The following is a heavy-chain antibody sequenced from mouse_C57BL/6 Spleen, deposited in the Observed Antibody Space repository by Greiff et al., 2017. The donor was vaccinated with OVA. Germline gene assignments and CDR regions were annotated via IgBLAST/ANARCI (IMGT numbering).Heavy chain of an antibody. J-gene: IGHJ2*01. V-gene: IGHV1-26*01. Sequence: EVQLQQSGPELVKPGASVKISCKASGYTFTDYYMNWVKQSHGKSLEWIGDINPNNGGTSYNQKFKGKATLTVDKSSSTAYMELRSLTSEDSAVYYCARGGSSYPNFDYWGQGTTLTVSS. CDR2: INPNNGGT. CDR3: ARGGSSYPNFDY. CDR1: GYTFTDYY. D-gene: IGHD1-1*01.